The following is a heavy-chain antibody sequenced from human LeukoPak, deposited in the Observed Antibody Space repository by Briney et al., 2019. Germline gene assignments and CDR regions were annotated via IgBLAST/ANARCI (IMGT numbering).Heavy chain of an antibody. CDR3: AKDADIVLMVYAPKSNFDY. CDR1: GFTFSSYA. Sequence: GGSLRLSCAASGFTFSSYAMSWVRQAPGKGLEWVSAISCSGGSTYYADSVKGRFTISRDNSKNTLYQQMNSLRAEDTAVYYCAKDADIVLMVYAPKSNFDYWGQGTLVTVSS. V-gene: IGHV3-23*01. CDR2: ISCSGGST. J-gene: IGHJ4*02. D-gene: IGHD2-8*01.